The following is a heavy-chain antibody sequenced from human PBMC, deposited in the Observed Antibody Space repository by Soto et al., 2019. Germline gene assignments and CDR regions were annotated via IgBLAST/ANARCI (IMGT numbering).Heavy chain of an antibody. CDR3: AKFYSGKFDS. V-gene: IGHV4-61*01. J-gene: IGHJ4*02. CDR2: IYYSGST. CDR1: RGSVMSDTYY. D-gene: IGHD6-13*01. Sequence: SETLSLTCTLSRGSVMSDTYYWSWIRQPPGKGLEWIGYIYYSGSTTYNPSLRSRVTISIDTAKNQFSLKVSSSTAADTAVYSCAKFYSGKFDSWGQGTLVTVSS.